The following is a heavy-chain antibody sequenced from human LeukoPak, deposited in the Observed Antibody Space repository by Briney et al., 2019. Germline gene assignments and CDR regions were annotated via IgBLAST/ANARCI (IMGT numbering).Heavy chain of an antibody. D-gene: IGHD2-15*01. CDR3: ARDPYCSGGSCYPRFDY. CDR1: GFTVSSNY. V-gene: IGHV3-66*01. CDR2: IYSGGST. Sequence: AGGSLRLSCAASGFTVSSNYMSWVRQAPGKGLEWVSVIYSGGSTYYADSVKGRFTISRDNSKNTLYLQMNSLRAEDTAVYYCARDPYCSGGSCYPRFDYWGQGTLVTVSS. J-gene: IGHJ4*02.